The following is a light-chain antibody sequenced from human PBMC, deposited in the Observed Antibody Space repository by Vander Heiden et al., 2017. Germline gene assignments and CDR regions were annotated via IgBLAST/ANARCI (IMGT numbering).Light chain of an antibody. CDR2: VGTGGSVG. V-gene: IGLV9-49*01. CDR1: SGYSNYK. CDR3: GADHDSGSKSVV. Sequence: QPVLTQPPSASASLGASVTLTCTLSSGYSNYKVDWYQQRPGKGPRFGMRVGTGGSVGSKGDGIPDRFSVLGSGLNPYLTIKNIQEEDESDYHCGADHDSGSKSVVFGGGTKLTVL. J-gene: IGLJ2*01.